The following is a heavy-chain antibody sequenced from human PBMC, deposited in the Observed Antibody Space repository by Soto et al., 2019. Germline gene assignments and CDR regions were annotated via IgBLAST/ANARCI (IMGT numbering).Heavy chain of an antibody. D-gene: IGHD3-16*01. CDR3: ARPLGDFAY. CDR1: GGSISSGGYY. CDR2: IYYSGST. J-gene: IGHJ4*02. Sequence: SETLSLTCTVSGGSISSGGYYWSWIRQHPGKGLEWIGYIYYSGSTYYNPSLESRVTISVDTSKTLSSLKLTFVFAASPAVYSCARPLGDFAYWAQGTLVPVSP. V-gene: IGHV4-31*03.